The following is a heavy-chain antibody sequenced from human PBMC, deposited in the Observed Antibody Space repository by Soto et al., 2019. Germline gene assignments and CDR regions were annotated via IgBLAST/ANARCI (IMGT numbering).Heavy chain of an antibody. Sequence: QVQLAGSGGGVAHPGGTLRVPWAASGFTFRSYGLQWFRQSQAKGLEWVAVIWYDGIKNYYAVSVKGRFTISRDNSKNTLYLQMHSLRAEDTAVYYCARGARQLEFAFDYWGQGTLVTVSS. CDR2: IWYDGIKN. J-gene: IGHJ4*02. CDR3: ARGARQLEFAFDY. D-gene: IGHD6-6*01. CDR1: GFTFRSYG. V-gene: IGHV3-33*01.